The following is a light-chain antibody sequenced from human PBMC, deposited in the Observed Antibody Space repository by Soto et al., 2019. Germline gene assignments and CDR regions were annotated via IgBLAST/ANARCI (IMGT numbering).Light chain of an antibody. J-gene: IGKJ5*01. CDR1: QSVSSY. V-gene: IGKV3-11*01. CDR2: DAS. CDR3: QHRSNWPLT. Sequence: EIVLTQSPATLSLSPGERATLSCRASQSVSSYLAWSQQKAGQAPRLLIYDASNRATGIPARFSGSGSGTDFTLTISSLVPEDFAVSFCQHRSNWPLTFGQGTRLEIK.